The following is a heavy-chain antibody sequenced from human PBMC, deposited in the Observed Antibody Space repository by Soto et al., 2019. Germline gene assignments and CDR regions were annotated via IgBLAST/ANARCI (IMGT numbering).Heavy chain of an antibody. J-gene: IGHJ5*02. CDR3: ARRRLGVTTLKTRNWFDP. CDR2: IYYSGST. Sequence: SATLSLTCTVSGGSISSSSYYWGWIRQPPGKGLEWIGSIYYSGSTYYNPSLKSRVTISVDTSKNQFSLKLSSVTAADTAVYYCARRRLGVTTLKTRNWFDPWGQGTLVTVSS. D-gene: IGHD4-4*01. CDR1: GGSISSSSYY. V-gene: IGHV4-39*01.